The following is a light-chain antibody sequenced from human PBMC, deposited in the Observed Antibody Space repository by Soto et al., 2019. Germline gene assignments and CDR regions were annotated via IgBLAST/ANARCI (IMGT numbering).Light chain of an antibody. Sequence: QSVLTQSPSASASLGASVKLTCTLSSGHSSYASPWHQQQPEKGPRYLMKLSSDGSHSKGDGIPDRFSGSSSGAERYLTISSLQSEDEADYYCQTWDTGARVVFGGGTKLTVL. CDR1: SGHSSYA. CDR3: QTWDTGARVV. CDR2: LSSDGSH. V-gene: IGLV4-69*01. J-gene: IGLJ2*01.